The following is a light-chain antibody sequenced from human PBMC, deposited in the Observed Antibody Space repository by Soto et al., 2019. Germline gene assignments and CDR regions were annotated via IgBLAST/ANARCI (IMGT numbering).Light chain of an antibody. CDR2: GAS. CDR1: QGVGSN. CDR3: QHYNNWPPMFT. Sequence: EIVMTQSPTTLSVSPGERATLSCRASQGVGSNLAWYQQKPGQAPRVLIYGASTRATGIPAGFSGSGSGTEFSLSINSLQSEDFAIYYCQHYNNWPPMFTFGQGTKVEI. J-gene: IGKJ2*01. V-gene: IGKV3-15*01.